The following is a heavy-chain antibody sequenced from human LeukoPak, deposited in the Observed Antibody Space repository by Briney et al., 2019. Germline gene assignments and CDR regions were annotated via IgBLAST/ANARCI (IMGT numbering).Heavy chain of an antibody. V-gene: IGHV3-23*01. Sequence: PGGSLRLSCAASGFTFSSYAMSWVRQAPGKGLEWVSAISGSGGSTYYADSVKGRFTISRDNSKNTLYLQMNSLRAEDTAVYYCARDRSVRYQLLSQFDYWGQGTLVTVSS. J-gene: IGHJ4*02. CDR2: ISGSGGST. CDR3: ARDRSVRYQLLSQFDY. D-gene: IGHD2-2*01. CDR1: GFTFSSYA.